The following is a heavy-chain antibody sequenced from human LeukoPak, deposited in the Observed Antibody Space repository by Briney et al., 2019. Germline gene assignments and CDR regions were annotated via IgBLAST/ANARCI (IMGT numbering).Heavy chain of an antibody. J-gene: IGHJ6*03. CDR2: ISSSSTFI. V-gene: IGHV3-21*01. Sequence: PGGSLRLSCEASGFTFSTCSMNWVCQAPGKGLEWVSSISSSSTFIYYADSVKGRFTISRDNAKNSLYLEMNSLRAEDTAVYYCAKDPNFYYCMDVWGKGTTVTISS. CDR1: GFTFSTCS. CDR3: AKDPNFYYCMDV.